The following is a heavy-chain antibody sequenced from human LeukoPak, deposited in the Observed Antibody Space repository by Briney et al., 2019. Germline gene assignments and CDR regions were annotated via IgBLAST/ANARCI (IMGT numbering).Heavy chain of an antibody. D-gene: IGHD1-14*01. Sequence: GGSLRLSGAVSGFTFSNALMNWVRQAPGKGLEWVGRIRSKTDGGTTEYAAPVKGRFTISRDDSKNTLYLQMNSLKIEDTAVYYCTWVVYGYWGQGTLVTVSS. CDR2: IRSKTDGGTT. V-gene: IGHV3-15*01. CDR3: TWVVYGY. J-gene: IGHJ4*02. CDR1: GFTFSNAL.